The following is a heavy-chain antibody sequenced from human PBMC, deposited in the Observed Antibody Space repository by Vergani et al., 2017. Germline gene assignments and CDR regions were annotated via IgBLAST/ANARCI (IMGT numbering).Heavy chain of an antibody. V-gene: IGHV1-69*02. CDR1: GGTFSSYT. CDR2: IIPILGIA. CDR3: ARGRSLGYCSSTSCYTPGY. J-gene: IGHJ4*02. D-gene: IGHD2-2*02. Sequence: QVQLVQSGAEVKKPGSSVKVSCKASGGTFSSYTISWVRQAPGQGLEWMGRIIPILGIANYAQKFQGRVTITADKSTSTAYMELSSLRSEDTAVYYCARGRSLGYCSSTSCYTPGYWGQGTLVTVSS.